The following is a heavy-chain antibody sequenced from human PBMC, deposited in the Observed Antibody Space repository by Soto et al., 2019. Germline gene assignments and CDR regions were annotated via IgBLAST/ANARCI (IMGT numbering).Heavy chain of an antibody. J-gene: IGHJ6*02. D-gene: IGHD3-16*01. CDR1: GYTFIRYG. CDR2: ISPYNDYT. V-gene: IGHV1-18*01. Sequence: QVQLVQSAAEVKKPGASVKVSCKASGYTFIRYGITWVRQAPGQGLEWVGWISPYNDYTEYAQKFHGRGTMTTDTSTKTIKMALRGLRSDDTAVYYCARAGYYDNVWQKLNYYGLDVWGQGTTVTVSS. CDR3: ARAGYYDNVWQKLNYYGLDV.